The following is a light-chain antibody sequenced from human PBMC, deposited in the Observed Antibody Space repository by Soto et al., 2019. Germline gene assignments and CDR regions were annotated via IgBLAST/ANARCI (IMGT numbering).Light chain of an antibody. CDR2: VAS. Sequence: DIQLTQSPSFLSGSVGDRVTIRCGASQGISTYLAWYQQKPGNAPKLLIHVASILQRGVPSRFSGSGSGTEFTLTISSLQPEDFANYYCQQHNSYPRTFGQGTQLEIK. CDR1: QGISTY. J-gene: IGKJ2*01. CDR3: QQHNSYPRT. V-gene: IGKV1-9*01.